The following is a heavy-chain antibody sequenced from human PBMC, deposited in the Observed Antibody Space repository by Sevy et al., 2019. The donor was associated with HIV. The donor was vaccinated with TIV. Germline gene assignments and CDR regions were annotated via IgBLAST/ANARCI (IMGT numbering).Heavy chain of an antibody. CDR1: GGTFSSYA. V-gene: IGHV1-69*13. J-gene: IGHJ6*02. D-gene: IGHD2-2*01. Sequence: ASVKVSCKASGGTFSSYAISWVRQAPGQGLEWMGGIIPIFGTANYAQKFQGRVTITADESTSTAYMELSSLRSEDTAVYYCARPVGYCSSTSCYANYYYGMDVWGQGTTVTVSS. CDR2: IIPIFGTA. CDR3: ARPVGYCSSTSCYANYYYGMDV.